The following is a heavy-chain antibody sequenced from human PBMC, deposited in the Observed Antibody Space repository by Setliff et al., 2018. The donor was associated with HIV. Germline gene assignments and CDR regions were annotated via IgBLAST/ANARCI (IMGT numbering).Heavy chain of an antibody. D-gene: IGHD6-19*01. J-gene: IGHJ6*03. V-gene: IGHV3-7*04. CDR2: IKEDGREN. Sequence: GSLRLSCAASGFSFSNSWMTWVRQAPGKGLEWVATIKEDGRENYFVDSVKGRFTISRDNTRSSLFLHMDSLTAEDTAVYYCARALEAPHSTGWLVYYYYYMDVWGKGTTVTVSS. CDR1: GFSFSNSW. CDR3: ARALEAPHSTGWLVYYYYYMDV.